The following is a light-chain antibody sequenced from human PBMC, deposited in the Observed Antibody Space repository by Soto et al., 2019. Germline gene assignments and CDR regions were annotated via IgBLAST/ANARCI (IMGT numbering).Light chain of an antibody. J-gene: IGKJ2*01. CDR3: MQALKTPYT. V-gene: IGKV2-28*01. CDR2: LAS. Sequence: DIALTQSPLSRPVTPGEAATISCRSSQSLMDSRGYVFLDWYVQKPGQSPQLLIFLASNRASGVPDRFSGNVSDTDFTLRISRVEAEDVGLYFCMQALKTPYTFGLGTKLELK. CDR1: QSLMDSRGYVF.